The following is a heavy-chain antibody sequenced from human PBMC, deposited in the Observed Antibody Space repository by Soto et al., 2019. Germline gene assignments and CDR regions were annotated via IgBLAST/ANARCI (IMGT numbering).Heavy chain of an antibody. Sequence: EVQLVESGGGLVQPGGSLRLSCAASGFTFSSYWMSWVRQAPGKGLEWVANIKQDGSEKYYVDSVKGRFTISRDNAKNSLYLPMNILRAEDTAVYYCARALGLLRGDAFDIWGQGTMVTVSS. CDR1: GFTFSSYW. V-gene: IGHV3-7*01. CDR2: IKQDGSEK. D-gene: IGHD4-17*01. J-gene: IGHJ3*02. CDR3: ARALGLLRGDAFDI.